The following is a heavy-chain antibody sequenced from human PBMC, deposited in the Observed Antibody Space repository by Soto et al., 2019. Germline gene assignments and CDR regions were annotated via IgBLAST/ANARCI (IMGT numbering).Heavy chain of an antibody. CDR1: GGSISSTNYF. D-gene: IGHD1-26*01. V-gene: IGHV4-39*01. CDR2: FYYSGST. J-gene: IGHJ2*01. Sequence: QLQLHESGPGLVKPSETLSLTCTVSGGSISSTNYFWGWIRQPPGKGLEWIGNFYYSGSTYYNPSLKSRVTMSVDTSKNQFSLKLNSVTAADTAIYYCVRQIGGSSSPLYWYFDLWGRGTLVTVSS. CDR3: VRQIGGSSSPLYWYFDL.